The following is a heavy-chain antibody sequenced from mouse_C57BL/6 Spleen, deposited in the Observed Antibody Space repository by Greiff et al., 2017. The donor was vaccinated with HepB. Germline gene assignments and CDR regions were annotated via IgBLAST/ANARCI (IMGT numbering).Heavy chain of an antibody. CDR3: ARGYYGSPGDY. Sequence: QVQLQQPGAELVMPGASVKLSCKASGYTFTSYWMHWVKQRPGQGLEWIGEIDPSDSYTNYNQKFKGKSTLTVDKSSSTAYIQLSSLTSEDSAVYYCARGYYGSPGDYWGQGTSVTVSS. CDR1: GYTFTSYW. D-gene: IGHD1-1*01. J-gene: IGHJ4*01. V-gene: IGHV1-69*01. CDR2: IDPSDSYT.